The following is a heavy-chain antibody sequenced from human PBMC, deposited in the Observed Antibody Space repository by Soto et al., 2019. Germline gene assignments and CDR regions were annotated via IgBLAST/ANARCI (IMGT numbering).Heavy chain of an antibody. V-gene: IGHV4-59*01. D-gene: IGHD3-22*01. CDR2: IYFRGTT. CDR3: ARMNYYDTSGYPFDY. CDR1: GGSISSYY. J-gene: IGHJ4*02. Sequence: SETLSLTCTVSGGSISSYYWSWIRQPPGKGLEWIGYIYFRGTTNYNPSLKSRVTMSADTSKNQYSLKLNSVTAADTAVYYCARMNYYDTSGYPFDYWGQGMMVTVSS.